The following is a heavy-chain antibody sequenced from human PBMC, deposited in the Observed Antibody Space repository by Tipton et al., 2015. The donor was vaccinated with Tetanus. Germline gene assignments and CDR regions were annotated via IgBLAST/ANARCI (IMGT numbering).Heavy chain of an antibody. D-gene: IGHD3-3*01. Sequence: TLSLTCTVSGDSISGGSYYWAWIRQPPGKGLEWIGSIYESGDTYYIPSLKSRVTISVDTSKTLFSLKLNSMTATDTAVYFCARHQSGYFTPFDYWGQGTLVTVSS. J-gene: IGHJ4*02. CDR3: ARHQSGYFTPFDY. V-gene: IGHV4-39*01. CDR2: IYESGDT. CDR1: GDSISGGSYY.